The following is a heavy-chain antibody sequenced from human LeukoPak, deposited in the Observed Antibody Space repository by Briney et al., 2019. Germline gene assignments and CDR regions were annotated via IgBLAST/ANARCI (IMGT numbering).Heavy chain of an antibody. D-gene: IGHD3-10*01. CDR1: GYTFTSYG. CDR2: ISAYNGNT. CDR3: ARAGRSRVLWFGPDY. J-gene: IGHJ4*02. V-gene: IGHV1-18*01. Sequence: ASVKVSCKASGYTFTSYGISWVRQAPGQGLEWMGWISAYNGNTNYAQKLQGRVTMTTDTSTSTAYMELRSLRSDDTAAYYCARAGRSRVLWFGPDYWGQGTLVTVSS.